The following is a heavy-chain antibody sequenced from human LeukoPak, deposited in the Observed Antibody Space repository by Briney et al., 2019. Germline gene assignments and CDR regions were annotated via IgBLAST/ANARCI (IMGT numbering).Heavy chain of an antibody. Sequence: GGSLRLSCAASGFTFSSYWMHWVRQAPGKGLVWVSRIDNDGSSTNYADSVKGRFTISRDNAKNTLYLQMNSLRAEDTAVYYCARDDTYAFDFWGQGTLVTVSS. D-gene: IGHD5-18*01. CDR2: IDNDGSST. J-gene: IGHJ5*01. V-gene: IGHV3-74*01. CDR3: ARDDTYAFDF. CDR1: GFTFSSYW.